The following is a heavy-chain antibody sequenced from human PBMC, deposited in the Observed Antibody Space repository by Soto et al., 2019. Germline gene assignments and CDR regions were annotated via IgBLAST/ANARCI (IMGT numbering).Heavy chain of an antibody. Sequence: QVQLVQSGAEVKKPGASVQVSCTASGYTFNTFGISWVRQAPGQGLEWMGWISVYSGHTDFAQKLQDRVTLTTDTSTSTAYMDLRGLSSDDTAVYYCARELIRYDILTASNFYALDVWGPGTTVTVSS. V-gene: IGHV1-18*01. J-gene: IGHJ6*02. CDR2: ISVYSGHT. CDR1: GYTFNTFG. CDR3: ARELIRYDILTASNFYALDV. D-gene: IGHD3-9*01.